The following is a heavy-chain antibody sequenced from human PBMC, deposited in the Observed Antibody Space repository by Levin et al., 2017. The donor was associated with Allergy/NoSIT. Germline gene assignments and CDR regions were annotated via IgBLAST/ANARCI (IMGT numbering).Heavy chain of an antibody. CDR2: ISYDGSNK. CDR1: GFTFSSYA. J-gene: IGHJ4*02. V-gene: IGHV3-30*04. Sequence: GGSLRLSCAASGFTFSSYAMHWVRQAPGKGLEWVAVISYDGSNKYYADSVKGRFTISRDNSKNTLYLQMNSLRAEDTAVYYCARGLASWGQGTLVTVSS. CDR3: ARGLAS. D-gene: IGHD3-9*01.